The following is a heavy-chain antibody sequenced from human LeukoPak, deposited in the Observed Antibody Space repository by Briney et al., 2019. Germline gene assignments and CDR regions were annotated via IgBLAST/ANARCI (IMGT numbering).Heavy chain of an antibody. J-gene: IGHJ5*01. CDR2: IPWNSGKL. V-gene: IGHV3-9*01. D-gene: IGHD3-10*01. Sequence: GGSLRLSCVASGFNFDAHAMHWVRQAPGKGLEWVAGIPWNSGKLDYADSVRGRFTISRDNAKNSLFLEMKSLRVEGTAIYYCSKSGLLGTYNWFDSWGQGTLVTVSS. CDR1: GFNFDAHA. CDR3: SKSGLLGTYNWFDS.